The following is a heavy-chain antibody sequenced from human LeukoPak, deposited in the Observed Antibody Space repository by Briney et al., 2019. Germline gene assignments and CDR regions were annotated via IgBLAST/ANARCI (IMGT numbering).Heavy chain of an antibody. J-gene: IGHJ6*02. V-gene: IGHV3-48*04. CDR2: VSSGAGTL. CDR1: GFTFKYEW. D-gene: IGHD6-19*01. Sequence: PGGSLRLSCAASGFTFKYEWMNWVRQAPGKGLEWISYVSSGAGTLYYSDSVKGRFTISRDNAKNSLYLQMNSLRAEDTAVYYCARAITVAATYYYHGMDVWGQGTTVTVSS. CDR3: ARAITVAATYYYHGMDV.